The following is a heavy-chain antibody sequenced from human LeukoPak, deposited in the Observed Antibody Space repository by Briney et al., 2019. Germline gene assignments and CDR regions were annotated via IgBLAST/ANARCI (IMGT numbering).Heavy chain of an antibody. J-gene: IGHJ3*02. CDR1: GYTFTSYD. V-gene: IGHV1-8*01. Sequence: GASVKVSCKASGYTFTSYDINWVRQATGQGLEWMGWMNPNSGNTGYAQKFQGRVTMTRNTSISTAYMELSSLGSEDTAVYYCAGVISSWYETALAFDIWGQGTMVTVSS. D-gene: IGHD6-13*01. CDR2: MNPNSGNT. CDR3: AGVISSWYETALAFDI.